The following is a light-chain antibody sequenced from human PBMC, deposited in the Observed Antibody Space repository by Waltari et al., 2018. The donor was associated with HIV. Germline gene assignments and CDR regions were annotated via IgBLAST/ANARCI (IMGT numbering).Light chain of an antibody. CDR1: SSDVGASNY. Sequence: QSALTQPPSASGSPGQSVTISCTGTSSDVGASNYVSWYQQHPGKAPKLMIYEVNKRPSGVPDRFSGSKSGNTASLSVSGLQAEDEADYYCSSYAGSNTVVFGGGTKLTVL. V-gene: IGLV2-8*01. J-gene: IGLJ2*01. CDR3: SSYAGSNTVV. CDR2: EVN.